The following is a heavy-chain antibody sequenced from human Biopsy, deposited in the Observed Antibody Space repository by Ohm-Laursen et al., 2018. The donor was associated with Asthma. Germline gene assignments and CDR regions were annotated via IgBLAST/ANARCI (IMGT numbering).Heavy chain of an antibody. CDR3: AKGEWELLEANFDY. CDR1: VFTFDDYA. CDR2: ISWNSGSI. J-gene: IGHJ4*02. Sequence: SLRLSCAASVFTFDDYAMHWVRQAPGKGLEWVSGISWNSGSIGYADSAKGRFTISRDNAKNSLYLQMNSLRAEDTALYYCAKGEWELLEANFDYWGQGTLVTVSS. V-gene: IGHV3-9*01. D-gene: IGHD1-26*01.